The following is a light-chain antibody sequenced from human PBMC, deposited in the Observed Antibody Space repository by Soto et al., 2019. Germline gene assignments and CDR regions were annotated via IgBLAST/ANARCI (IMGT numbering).Light chain of an antibody. J-gene: IGKJ4*01. CDR3: QQYGRSPPFT. CDR2: GAS. CDR1: QSVSSNY. V-gene: IGKV3-20*01. Sequence: IVLTQSPGTLSLSPGERATLSCRASQSVSSNYIAWYQQKLGQAPRLLIYGASSRATGIPDRFSGSWSGTDFTLTISRLEPEDFAVYFCQQYGRSPPFTFGGGTKVEIK.